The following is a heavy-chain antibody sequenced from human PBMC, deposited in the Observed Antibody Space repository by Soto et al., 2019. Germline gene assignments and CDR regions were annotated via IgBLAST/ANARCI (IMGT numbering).Heavy chain of an antibody. V-gene: IGHV4-4*02. J-gene: IGHJ5*02. CDR3: ATLPPRIVVALLPITT. CDR2: IYHSGSP. CDR1: GGSISSTNW. Sequence: QVQLRESGPGLVKTSWTLFLTCVVSGGSISSTNWSPWVRQPPGKGLEWIGEIYHSGSPTYSPALRGRAAISVDESHNQFSLRLRSVTAADTAVYYCATLPPRIVVALLPITTWGQGILVTVSS. D-gene: IGHD2-21*01.